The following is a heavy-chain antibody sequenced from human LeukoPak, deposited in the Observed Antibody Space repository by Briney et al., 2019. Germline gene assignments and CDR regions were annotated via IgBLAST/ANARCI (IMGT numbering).Heavy chain of an antibody. Sequence: GGSLRLSCAASGFTFSSYAMHWVRQAPGKGLEWEAVISYDGSNKYYADSVKGRFTISRDSSKNTLYLQMNSLRAEDTAVYYCARVSSGWYYDYWGQGTLVTVSS. D-gene: IGHD6-19*01. CDR3: ARVSSGWYYDY. V-gene: IGHV3-30-3*01. J-gene: IGHJ4*02. CDR1: GFTFSSYA. CDR2: ISYDGSNK.